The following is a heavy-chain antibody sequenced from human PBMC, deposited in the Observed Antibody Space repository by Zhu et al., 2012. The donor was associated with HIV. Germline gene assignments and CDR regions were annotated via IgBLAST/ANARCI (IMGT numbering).Heavy chain of an antibody. CDR3: ARVSEGVTTRNYYFDY. Sequence: QVQLQESGPGLVKPSETLSLTCSVSGGSISGYYWSWIRQPAGRGLVWIGRIYPSGSTKYNPSLKSRVTMSVDTSKNQFSLNLTSVTAADTAVYYCARVSEGVTTRNYYFDYVGPGNRGHGLL. J-gene: IGHJ4*02. D-gene: IGHD1-7*01. V-gene: IGHV4-4*07. CDR1: GGSISGYY. CDR2: IYPSGST.